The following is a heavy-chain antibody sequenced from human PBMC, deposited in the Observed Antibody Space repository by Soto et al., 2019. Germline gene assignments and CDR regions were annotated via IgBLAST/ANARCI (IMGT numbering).Heavy chain of an antibody. D-gene: IGHD4-17*01. CDR2: IYYSGST. J-gene: IGHJ5*02. V-gene: IGHV4-31*03. Sequence: QVQLQESGPGLVKPSQTLSLTCTVSGGSISSGGYYWSWIRQHPGKGLEWIGYIYYSGSTHYNPSPTRRVTISVATSTTPFSLKLSSVTAADTAVYYCASALPTVTLFDPWGQGTLVTVSS. CDR3: ASALPTVTLFDP. CDR1: GGSISSGGYY.